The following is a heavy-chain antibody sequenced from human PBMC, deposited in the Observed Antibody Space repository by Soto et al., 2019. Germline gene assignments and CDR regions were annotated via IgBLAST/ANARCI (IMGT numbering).Heavy chain of an antibody. Sequence: GGSLRLPCPASGVTFSSYAMSLVRPAPGKGLEWVSAISGSGGSTYYADSVKGRFTISRDNSKNTLYLQMNSLRAEDTAVYYCAKGFIFSGAPDYWGQGTLVTVSS. CDR3: AKGFIFSGAPDY. CDR1: GVTFSSYA. J-gene: IGHJ4*02. D-gene: IGHD3-10*01. V-gene: IGHV3-23*01. CDR2: ISGSGGST.